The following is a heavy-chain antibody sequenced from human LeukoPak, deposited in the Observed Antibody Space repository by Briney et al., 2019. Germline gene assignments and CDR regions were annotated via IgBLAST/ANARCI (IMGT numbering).Heavy chain of an antibody. V-gene: IGHV6-1*01. Sequence: SQTLSLTCAISGDSVSSNSAAWNWIRQSPSRGLEWLGRTYYRSKWYKDYAASVISRITIKPDTSKNQFSLQLNSVTPEDTAVYYCARDFSGWPKKFYYYMDVWAKGLRSPSP. D-gene: IGHD6-19*01. J-gene: IGHJ6*03. CDR2: TYYRSKWYK. CDR3: ARDFSGWPKKFYYYMDV. CDR1: GDSVSSNSAA.